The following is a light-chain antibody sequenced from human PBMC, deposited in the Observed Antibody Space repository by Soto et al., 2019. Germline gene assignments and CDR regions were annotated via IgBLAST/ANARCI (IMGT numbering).Light chain of an antibody. CDR3: QQRSSWPLT. CDR1: QSVSIY. J-gene: IGKJ5*01. CDR2: DAS. V-gene: IGKV3-11*01. Sequence: EIVLTQSPATLSLSPGERATLSCRASQSVSIYLAWYQQKPGQAPRLLIYDASNRATGIPARFSGSGSGTDFTLTISSLEPEDFAVYYCQQRSSWPLTFGQGTRWRLN.